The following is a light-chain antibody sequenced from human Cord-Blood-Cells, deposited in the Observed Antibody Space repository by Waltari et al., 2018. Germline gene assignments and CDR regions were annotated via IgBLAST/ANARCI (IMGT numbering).Light chain of an antibody. CDR1: QDISNY. CDR2: DAS. J-gene: IGKJ2*01. Sequence: DIQLTQSPSSLSASVGARVTITCQASQDISNYLNWYQQKPGEAPKLLIYDASNLETGALSMFSGSGSGTDFTFTISSLQPEDIATYYCQQYDNLYTFGQGTKLEIK. CDR3: QQYDNLYT. V-gene: IGKV1-33*01.